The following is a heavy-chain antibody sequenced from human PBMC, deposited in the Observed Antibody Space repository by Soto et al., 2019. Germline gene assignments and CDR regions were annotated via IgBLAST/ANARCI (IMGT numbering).Heavy chain of an antibody. V-gene: IGHV4-34*01. J-gene: IGHJ6*03. CDR2: INHSGST. CDR3: ARGQRRGSKPYYYYYYMDV. Sequence: QVQLQQWGAGLLKPSETLSLTCAVYGGSFSGYYWSWIRQPPGKGLEWIGEINHSGSTNYNPSLKSRVTISVDTSKNPFPLKLGSVTAADTALYYCARGQRRGSKPYYYYYYMDVWGKGTTVTVSS. CDR1: GGSFSGYY.